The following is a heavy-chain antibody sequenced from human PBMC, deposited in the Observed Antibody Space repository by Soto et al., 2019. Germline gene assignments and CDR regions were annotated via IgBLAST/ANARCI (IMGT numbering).Heavy chain of an antibody. CDR2: IYYSGST. CDR3: ASRIAAAGNWFDS. CDR1: GGSISSGGYY. V-gene: IGHV4-31*03. Sequence: PSETLSLTCTVSGGSISSGGYYWSWIRQHPGKGLEWIGYIYYSGSTYYNPSLKSRVTISVDTSKNQFSLKLSSVTAADTAVYYCASRIAAAGNWFDSWGEGTLVTVS. J-gene: IGHJ5*01. D-gene: IGHD6-13*01.